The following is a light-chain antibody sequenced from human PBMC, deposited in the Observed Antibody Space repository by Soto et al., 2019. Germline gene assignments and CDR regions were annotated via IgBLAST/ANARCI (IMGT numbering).Light chain of an antibody. CDR1: QSVSSN. CDR3: QKYNSDPFT. J-gene: IGKJ5*01. CDR2: GAS. V-gene: IGKV3-15*01. Sequence: IVLTQSPDTLSVSPGERATLSCRASQSVSSNLAWYQQKPGQAPRLLIYGASTRATGIPARFSGSGSGTDFTLTISSLQPEDVATYYCQKYNSDPFTFGQGTRLEIK.